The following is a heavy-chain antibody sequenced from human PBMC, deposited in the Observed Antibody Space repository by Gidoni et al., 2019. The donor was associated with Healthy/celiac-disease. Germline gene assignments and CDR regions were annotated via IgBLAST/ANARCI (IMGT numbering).Heavy chain of an antibody. CDR2: IYSGGST. D-gene: IGHD2-2*01. Sequence: EVQLVESGGVLVQPGGSLRLSCAASGFTVSRNYMSWVRQAPGKGLEWVSVIYSGGSTYYADSVKGRFTISRDNSKNTLYLQMNSLRAEDTAVYYCARDCSSTSCYYYYYYGMDVWGQGTTVTVSS. CDR1: GFTVSRNY. V-gene: IGHV3-66*01. J-gene: IGHJ6*02. CDR3: ARDCSSTSCYYYYYYGMDV.